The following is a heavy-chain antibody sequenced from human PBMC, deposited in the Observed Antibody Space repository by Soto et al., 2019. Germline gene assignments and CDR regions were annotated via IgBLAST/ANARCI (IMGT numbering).Heavy chain of an antibody. CDR1: GGSFSSGAYY. CDR3: ARMSATGTRWFDP. CDR2: ISYRGTP. V-gene: IGHV4-31*03. J-gene: IGHJ5*02. D-gene: IGHD6-13*01. Sequence: QVQLQESGPGLVKPSQNLSLTCTVSGGSFSSGAYYWSWVRRHPGMGLEWIGYISYRGTPYYNPSLKSRLTISVDASKNQISLRLSSVTAADTAVYYCARMSATGTRWFDPWGQGTLVTVSS.